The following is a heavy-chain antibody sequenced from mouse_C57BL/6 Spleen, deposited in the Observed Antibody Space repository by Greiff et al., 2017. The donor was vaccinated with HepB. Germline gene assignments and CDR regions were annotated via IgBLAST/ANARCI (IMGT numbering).Heavy chain of an antibody. Sequence: VQLVESGAELVKPGASVKISCKASGYAFSSYWMNWVKQRPGKGLEWIGQIYPGDGDTNYNGKFKGKATLTADKSSSTAYMQLSILTSEDAAVYFCARFTTVVDWYFDVWGTGTTVTVSS. CDR1: GYAFSSYW. V-gene: IGHV1-80*01. D-gene: IGHD1-1*01. J-gene: IGHJ1*03. CDR2: IYPGDGDT. CDR3: ARFTTVVDWYFDV.